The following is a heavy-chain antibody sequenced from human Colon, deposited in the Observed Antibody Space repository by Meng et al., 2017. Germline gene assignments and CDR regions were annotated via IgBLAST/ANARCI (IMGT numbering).Heavy chain of an antibody. V-gene: IGHV4-39*01. D-gene: IGHD3-10*01. CDR3: ARRRGGSGRDC. CDR1: GGSISSNGYY. J-gene: IGHJ4*02. Sequence: QLQLQESGPGLVKPSETLSLTCTVSGGSISSNGYYGDWVRQPPGKGLEWIGAIYHSGSTSYNPSLQSRVTMFVDTSKNQFSLMLTSVTATDTAVYYCARRRGGSGRDCWGQGTLVTVSS. CDR2: IYHSGST.